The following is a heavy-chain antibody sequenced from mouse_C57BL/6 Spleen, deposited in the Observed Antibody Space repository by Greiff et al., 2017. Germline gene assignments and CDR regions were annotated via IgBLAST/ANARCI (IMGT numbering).Heavy chain of an antibody. D-gene: IGHD1-2*01. Sequence: VQLQQPGAELVKPGASVKLSCKASGYTFTSYWMHWVKQRPGQGLEWIGMIHPNSGSTNYNEKFKSKATLTVDKSSSTAYMQLSSLTSEDSAVYYCARGRPPPEGYFDVWGTGTTVTVSS. CDR1: GYTFTSYW. CDR3: ARGRPPPEGYFDV. V-gene: IGHV1-64*01. J-gene: IGHJ1*03. CDR2: IHPNSGST.